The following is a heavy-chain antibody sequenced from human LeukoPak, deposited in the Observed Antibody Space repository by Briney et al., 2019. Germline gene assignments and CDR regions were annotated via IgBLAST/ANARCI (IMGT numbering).Heavy chain of an antibody. CDR3: ARGYGSGSYYKY. Sequence: SETLSLTCTVSGGSISSNSYYWGWIRQPPGKGLARIGTIFHSGSTDYNPSLKSRVTISLDTSKNQFSLKLSSVTAADAAVYYCARGYGSGSYYKYWGQGTLVTVSS. J-gene: IGHJ4*02. V-gene: IGHV4-39*01. CDR2: IFHSGST. CDR1: GGSISSNSYY. D-gene: IGHD3-10*01.